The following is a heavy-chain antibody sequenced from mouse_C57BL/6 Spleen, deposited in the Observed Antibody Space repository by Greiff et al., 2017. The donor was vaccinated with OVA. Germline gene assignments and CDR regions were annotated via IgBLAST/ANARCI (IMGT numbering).Heavy chain of an antibody. D-gene: IGHD3-2*02. J-gene: IGHJ2*01. Sequence: VQLKQSGPGRLKPGASGKISCKASGSAFISSWMNWVKQRPGKGLEWIGRIYPGDGDTNYNGKCKGKATLTADKSSSTAYMQLSSLTSEDSAVYFCARSGDYYFDYWGQGTTLTVSS. CDR1: GSAFISSW. V-gene: IGHV1-82*01. CDR2: IYPGDGDT. CDR3: ARSGDYYFDY.